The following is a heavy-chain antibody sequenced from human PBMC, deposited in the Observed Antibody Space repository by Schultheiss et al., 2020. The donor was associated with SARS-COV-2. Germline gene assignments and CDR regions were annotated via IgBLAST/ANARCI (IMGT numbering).Heavy chain of an antibody. D-gene: IGHD3-16*01. V-gene: IGHV3-23*01. J-gene: IGHJ4*02. CDR2: ISGTGGST. CDR3: ARARDFWGY. Sequence: GGSLRLSCAASGFTFSDYAMNWVRQAPGKGLDWVSLISGTGGSTYHADSVKGRFTISRDNSKNTLYLQMNSLRAEDTAVYYCARARDFWGYWGQGTLVTVSS. CDR1: GFTFSDYA.